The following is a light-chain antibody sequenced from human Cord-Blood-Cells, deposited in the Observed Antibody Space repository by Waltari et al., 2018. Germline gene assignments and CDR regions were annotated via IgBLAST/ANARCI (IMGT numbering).Light chain of an antibody. CDR3: SSYTSSSTVV. V-gene: IGLV2-14*01. CDR1: SSAVGVYNY. J-gene: IGLJ2*01. Sequence: QSALTQPASVSGSPGQSITTSCTGTSSAVGVYNYVSWYQQHPGKAPKLMIYDVSNRPSGVSNRFSGSKSGNTASLTISGLQAEDEADYYCSSYTSSSTVVFGGGTKLTVL. CDR2: DVS.